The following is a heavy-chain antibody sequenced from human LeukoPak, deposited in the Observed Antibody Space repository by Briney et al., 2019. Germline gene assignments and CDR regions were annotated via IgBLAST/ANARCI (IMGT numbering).Heavy chain of an antibody. CDR3: ARRILTEGCFDH. V-gene: IGHV4-38-2*02. CDR2: IHHSGLT. D-gene: IGHD3-9*01. CDR1: SYSIIRNYY. J-gene: IGHJ4*02. Sequence: SETLSLTCTVSSYSIIRNYYWGWIRQTPGKGLEWVGSIHHSGLTHHNPSLKSRVTISVDTSKNQFSLKLSSVTAADTAVYYCARRILTEGCFDHWGQGTLVTVSS.